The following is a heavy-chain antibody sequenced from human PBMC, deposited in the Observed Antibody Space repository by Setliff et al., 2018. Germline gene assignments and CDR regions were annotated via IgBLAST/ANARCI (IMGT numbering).Heavy chain of an antibody. D-gene: IGHD7-27*01. Sequence: LRLSCAASGFTFSSYEMNWVRQAPGKGLAWVSYISSSGSTIYYADSVKGRFTISRDNAKKSLYLQMNSLRAEDTAVYYCARDRRPFNWGGNDAFDIWGQGTMVTVSS. J-gene: IGHJ3*02. V-gene: IGHV3-48*03. CDR2: ISSSGSTI. CDR3: ARDRRPFNWGGNDAFDI. CDR1: GFTFSSYE.